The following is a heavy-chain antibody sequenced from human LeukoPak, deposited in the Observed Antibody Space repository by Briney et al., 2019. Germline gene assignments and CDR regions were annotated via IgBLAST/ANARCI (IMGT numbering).Heavy chain of an antibody. V-gene: IGHV4-59*12. J-gene: IGHJ4*02. CDR2: IYYSGST. D-gene: IGHD3-9*01. Sequence: PSETLSLTCTVSGGSISSYYWSWIRQPPGKGLEWIGYIYYSGSTNYNPSLKSRATISIDTSKNQVSLKLSSVTAADTAVYYCARGNILSGYCFDFWGQGALVTVSS. CDR1: GGSISSYY. CDR3: ARGNILSGYCFDF.